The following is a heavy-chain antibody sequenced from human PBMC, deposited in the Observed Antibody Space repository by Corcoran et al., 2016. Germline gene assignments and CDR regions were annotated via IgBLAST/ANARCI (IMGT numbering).Heavy chain of an antibody. CDR2: IYPGDSDT. CDR3: ARRVGYVWGSPSFDFLGMDV. CDR1: GYSFTSYW. D-gene: IGHD3-16*01. J-gene: IGHJ6*02. V-gene: IGHV5-51*01. Sequence: EVQLVQSGTEVKKPGESLKISCKGSGYSFTSYWIGWVRQIPGKGLEWMGIIYPGDSDTRYSPSFQGQVTISADKSISTAYLQWSSLKASDTARYDCARRVGYVWGSPSFDFLGMDVWGQGTTVTVSS.